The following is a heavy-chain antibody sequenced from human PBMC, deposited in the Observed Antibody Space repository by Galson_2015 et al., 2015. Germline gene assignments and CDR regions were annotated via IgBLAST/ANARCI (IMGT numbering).Heavy chain of an antibody. CDR3: AKVQAARPDYYGMDV. Sequence: SLRLSCAASGFTFSSCAMSWVRQAPGKGLEWVSGISGSGGSTYYADSVKGRFTISRDNSKNTLHLQMNSLRAGDTAVYYCAKVQAARPDYYGMDVWGQGTTVTVSS. CDR1: GFTFSSCA. CDR2: ISGSGGST. J-gene: IGHJ6*02. V-gene: IGHV3-23*01. D-gene: IGHD6-6*01.